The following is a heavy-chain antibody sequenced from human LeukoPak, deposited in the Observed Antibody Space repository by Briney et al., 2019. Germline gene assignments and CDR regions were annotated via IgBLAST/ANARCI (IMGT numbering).Heavy chain of an antibody. J-gene: IGHJ4*02. D-gene: IGHD1-14*01. Sequence: GGSLRLSCAASGFRFSSYEMNWVRQAPGRGLEWVSYIGNTGRTIYYVDCVKGRFTLSRDNAKNSQYLQMNSLRAEDTAIYYCVRGDRYFFDYWGQGTLVTVSS. V-gene: IGHV3-48*03. CDR2: IGNTGRTI. CDR1: GFRFSSYE. CDR3: VRGDRYFFDY.